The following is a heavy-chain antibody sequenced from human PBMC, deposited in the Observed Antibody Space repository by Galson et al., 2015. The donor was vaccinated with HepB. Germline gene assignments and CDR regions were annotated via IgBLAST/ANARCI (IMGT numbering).Heavy chain of an antibody. Sequence: SLRLSCAASGFTFSRYGMHWVRQAPGKGLEWVAVISYDGSNKYYADSVKGRFTISRDNSKNTLYLQMNSLRAEDTAVYYCAKEHNGSGWYFSYYYYYYGMDVWGQGTTVTVSS. CDR1: GFTFSRYG. J-gene: IGHJ6*02. V-gene: IGHV3-30*18. CDR3: AKEHNGSGWYFSYYYYYYGMDV. D-gene: IGHD6-19*01. CDR2: ISYDGSNK.